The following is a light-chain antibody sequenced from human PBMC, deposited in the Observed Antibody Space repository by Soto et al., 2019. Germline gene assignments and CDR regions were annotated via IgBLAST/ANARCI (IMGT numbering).Light chain of an antibody. CDR2: GAS. V-gene: IGKV3-20*01. J-gene: IGKJ1*01. Sequence: EIVLTQSPATLSLSPGERATISCRASQSVSSFLAWYQQKPGQAPRLLYYGASSRAAGIPDRFSGSWSGADFTLTISMLDPEYVAVYYCQRYGSSWTFGQGTKVEI. CDR1: QSVSSF. CDR3: QRYGSSWT.